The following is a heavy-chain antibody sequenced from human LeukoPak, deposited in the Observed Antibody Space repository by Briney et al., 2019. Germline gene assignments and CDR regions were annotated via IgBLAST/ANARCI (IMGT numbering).Heavy chain of an antibody. CDR1: GYTFTDYH. V-gene: IGHV1-2*02. CDR2: INPNSGGT. Sequence: GASVKVSCKASGYTFTDYHIHWVRQAPGQGLEWMGWINPNSGGTNYAQKFQGRVTVTRDTSISTAYMELSGLRSDDTAVYYCARAMHHDYWGQGTLVSVSP. CDR3: ARAMHHDY. J-gene: IGHJ4*02.